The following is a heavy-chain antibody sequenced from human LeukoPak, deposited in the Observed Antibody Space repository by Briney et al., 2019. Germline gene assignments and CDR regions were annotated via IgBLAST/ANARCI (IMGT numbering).Heavy chain of an antibody. CDR3: AKDTAGGNSGWYTVDY. CDR2: ISSSSSTI. Sequence: GGSLRLSCAASGFTFSSYSMNWVRQAPGKGLEWVSYISSSSSTIYYADSVKGRFTISRDNSKNSLYLQMNSLRTEDTALYYCAKDTAGGNSGWYTVDYWGQGTLVTVSS. D-gene: IGHD6-19*01. V-gene: IGHV3-48*04. J-gene: IGHJ4*02. CDR1: GFTFSSYS.